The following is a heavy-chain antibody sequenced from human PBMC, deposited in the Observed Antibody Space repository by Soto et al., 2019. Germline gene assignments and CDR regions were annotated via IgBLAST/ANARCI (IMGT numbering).Heavy chain of an antibody. Sequence: ASVKVSCKASGYTFTSYGISWVRQAPGQGLEWMGWISAYNGNTNYAQKLQGRVTMTTDTSTSTAYMELRSLRSDDTAVYYCARDRELNYYDSSGLDAFDIWGQGTMVTVSS. CDR1: GYTFTSYG. CDR2: ISAYNGNT. J-gene: IGHJ3*02. CDR3: ARDRELNYYDSSGLDAFDI. D-gene: IGHD3-22*01. V-gene: IGHV1-18*01.